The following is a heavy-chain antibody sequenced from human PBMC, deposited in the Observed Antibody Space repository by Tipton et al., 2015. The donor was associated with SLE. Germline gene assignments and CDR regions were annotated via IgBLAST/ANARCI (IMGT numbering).Heavy chain of an antibody. CDR2: IYYSGSM. V-gene: IGHV4-34*11. CDR3: ARGDRIGSYFDS. Sequence: TLSLTCAVYGGSFSGYYWSWIRQTPGKGLEWIGYIYYSGSMNYNPSLKSGVTLSVDTSKNQFSLTLTSVTAADTAVYYCARGDRIGSYFDSWGQGTLVTVSS. D-gene: IGHD1-26*01. CDR1: GGSFSGYY. J-gene: IGHJ4*02.